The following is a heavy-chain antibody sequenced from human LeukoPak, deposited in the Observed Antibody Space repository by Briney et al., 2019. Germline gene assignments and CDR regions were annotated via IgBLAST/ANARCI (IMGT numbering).Heavy chain of an antibody. CDR3: AKNYGDSNWFDP. D-gene: IGHD4-17*01. CDR2: TYYRSNWFN. J-gene: IGHJ5*02. V-gene: IGHV6-1*01. CDR1: GDSVSSNSAA. Sequence: SQTLSLTCAISGDSVSSNSAAWNWIRQSPSRGLEWLGRTYYRSNWFNDFALSVKSRITINPDTSKNQYSLQLNSVTPEDTAVYYCAKNYGDSNWFDPWGQGTLVTVSS.